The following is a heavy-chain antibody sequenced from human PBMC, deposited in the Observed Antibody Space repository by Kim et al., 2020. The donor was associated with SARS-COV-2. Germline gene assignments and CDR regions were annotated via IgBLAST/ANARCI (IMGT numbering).Heavy chain of an antibody. V-gene: IGHV4-4*02. CDR2: IYHSGTT. Sequence: SETLSLTCTVSGVSIRQTWWCWVRQSPGKGLEWFVDIYHSGTTNYNPSLATRVTTSADTSSNQFSPQLISMTPAATATYYCSRGGTSGLTAVDWFDSLG. J-gene: IGHJ5*01. D-gene: IGHD6-25*01. CDR1: GVSIRQTW. CDR3: SRGGTSGLTAVDWFDS.